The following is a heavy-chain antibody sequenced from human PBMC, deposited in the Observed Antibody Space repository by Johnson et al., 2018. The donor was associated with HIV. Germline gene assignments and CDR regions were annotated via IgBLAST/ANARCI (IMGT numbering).Heavy chain of an antibody. J-gene: IGHJ3*02. V-gene: IGHV3-7*05. Sequence: QLVESGGGLVQPGGSLRLSCAASGFIFSNYWMSWVRQAPGKGLEWLANIKEDGSEDYYVDSLTGRFTISRDNAKNSLYLQMDSLRVGDSAVYYCARDGVYSSPHDAFDIWGQGTMVTVSP. CDR3: ARDGVYSSPHDAFDI. CDR2: IKEDGSED. CDR1: GFIFSNYW. D-gene: IGHD6-13*01.